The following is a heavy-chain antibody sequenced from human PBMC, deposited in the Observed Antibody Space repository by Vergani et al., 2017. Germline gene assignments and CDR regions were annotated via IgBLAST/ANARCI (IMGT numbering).Heavy chain of an antibody. J-gene: IGHJ3*02. CDR2: ISYDGSNK. D-gene: IGHD1-1*01. Sequence: VQLVESGGGVVQPGRSLRLSCAASGFTFSSYGMHWVRQAPGKGLEWVAVISYDGSNKYYADSVKGRFTISRDNSKNTLYLQMNSLRAEDTAVYYCGKDHNDGKAFDAFDIWGQGTMVTVSS. CDR3: GKDHNDGKAFDAFDI. V-gene: IGHV3-30*18. CDR1: GFTFSSYG.